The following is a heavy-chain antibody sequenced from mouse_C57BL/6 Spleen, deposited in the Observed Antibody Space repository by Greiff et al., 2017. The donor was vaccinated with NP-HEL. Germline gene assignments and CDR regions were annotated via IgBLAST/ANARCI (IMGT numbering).Heavy chain of an antibody. D-gene: IGHD1-1*01. CDR3: ARSVPIYYAGYWYFDV. Sequence: QVQLQQPGAELVRPGSSVKLSCKASGYTFTSYWMHWVKQRPIQGLEWIGNIEPSDSETHYNQKFKDKATLTVDKSSSTAYMQLSSLTSEDSAVYYCARSVPIYYAGYWYFDVWGTGTTVTVSS. J-gene: IGHJ1*03. CDR1: GYTFTSYW. V-gene: IGHV1-52*01. CDR2: IEPSDSET.